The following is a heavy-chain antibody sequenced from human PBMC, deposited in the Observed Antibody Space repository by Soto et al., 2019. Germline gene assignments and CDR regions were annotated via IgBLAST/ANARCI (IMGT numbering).Heavy chain of an antibody. Sequence: ASVKVSCKASGYTFTSYGISWVRQVPGQGLEWMGWISAYNGNTNYAQKLQGRVTMTTDTSTSTAYMELRSLRSDDTAVYYCARDAGTTPAFFGGNWGQGTLVTVSS. J-gene: IGHJ4*02. D-gene: IGHD1-1*01. CDR2: ISAYNGNT. CDR1: GYTFTSYG. CDR3: ARDAGTTPAFFGGN. V-gene: IGHV1-18*01.